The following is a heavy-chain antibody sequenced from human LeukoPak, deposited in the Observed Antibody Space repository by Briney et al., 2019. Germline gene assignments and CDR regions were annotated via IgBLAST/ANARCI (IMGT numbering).Heavy chain of an antibody. CDR2: IKQDGSVK. D-gene: IGHD6-19*01. CDR1: EFTLSNYY. J-gene: IGHJ4*02. CDR3: ARGQGWLVDY. V-gene: IGHV3-7*05. Sequence: GGSLRLSCAASEFTLSNYYMTWVRQAPGKGLEWVANIKQDGSVKFYVDSVKGRFTISRDNAKNSLFLQMNSLRAEDTAVYYCARGQGWLVDYWGQGTLVTVSS.